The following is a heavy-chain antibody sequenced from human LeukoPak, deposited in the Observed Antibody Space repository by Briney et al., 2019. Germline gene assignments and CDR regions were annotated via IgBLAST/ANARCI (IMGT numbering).Heavy chain of an antibody. J-gene: IGHJ3*02. V-gene: IGHV1-69*13. CDR2: IIPIFGTA. Sequence: SVKVSCKASGGTFSSYAISWVRQAPGQGLEWMGGIIPIFGTANYAQKFQGRVTITADESTSTAYMELSSLRSEDTAVYYCARKGYSVLHDAFDIWGQGTMVTVPS. CDR1: GGTFSSYA. CDR3: ARKGYSVLHDAFDI. D-gene: IGHD6-13*01.